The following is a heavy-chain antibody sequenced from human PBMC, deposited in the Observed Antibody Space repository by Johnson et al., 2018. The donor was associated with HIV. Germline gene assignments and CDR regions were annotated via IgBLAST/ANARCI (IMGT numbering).Heavy chain of an antibody. CDR1: GFTVSSNY. Sequence: VQLLESGGGLVQPGRSLRLSCAASGFTVSSNYMSWVRQAPGKGLEWVSVIYSGGSTYYADSVKGRFTISRDNSKNTLYLQMNSLRVEDTAVYYCASEVRGVLDIWGQGTMVTVSS. V-gene: IGHV3-66*01. D-gene: IGHD3-10*01. CDR3: ASEVRGVLDI. J-gene: IGHJ3*02. CDR2: IYSGGST.